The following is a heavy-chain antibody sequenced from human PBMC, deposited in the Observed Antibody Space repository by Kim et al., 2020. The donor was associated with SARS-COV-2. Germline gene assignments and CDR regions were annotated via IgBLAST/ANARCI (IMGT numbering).Heavy chain of an antibody. CDR2: INPNSGGT. J-gene: IGHJ6*02. CDR1: GYTFTGYY. D-gene: IGHD1-26*01. CDR3: ARDLNPVGNKDYGMDV. Sequence: ASVKVSCKASGYTFTGYYMHWVRQAPGQGLEWMGWINPNSGGTNYAQKFQGRVTMTRDTSISTAYMELSRLRSDDTAVYYCARDLNPVGNKDYGMDVWGQGTTVTVSS. V-gene: IGHV1-2*02.